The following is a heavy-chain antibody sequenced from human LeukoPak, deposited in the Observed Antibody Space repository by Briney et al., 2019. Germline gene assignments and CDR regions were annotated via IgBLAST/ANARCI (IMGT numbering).Heavy chain of an antibody. J-gene: IGHJ4*02. CDR2: FIPIFGTA. CDR1: GGTFNSHA. D-gene: IGHD1-20*01. CDR3: ARDLGITGTYDNHCFDY. V-gene: IGHV1-69*05. Sequence: SVKVFCXASGGTFNSHAISWVRQAPGQGLRWMGRFIPIFGTANYAQKFQGRVSITTDASTSTAYMQLSSLRFDDTAVYYCARDLGITGTYDNHCFDYWGQGTLVTVSS.